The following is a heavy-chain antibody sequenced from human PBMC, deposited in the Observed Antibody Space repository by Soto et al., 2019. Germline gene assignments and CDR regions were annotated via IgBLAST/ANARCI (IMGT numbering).Heavy chain of an antibody. J-gene: IGHJ3*02. Sequence: QVQLLQSGPEVKKPGASVKVSCRAFGYRFTEFGISWVRQAPGQGLEWVGWSRADNSHPNYAKSLQGRVNVTTDTSSNTAYMELTSLTSADTAVYYCARAADRFDFVWGRKDARDIWGQGTLVFVSS. V-gene: IGHV1-18*01. D-gene: IGHD3-16*01. CDR3: ARAADRFDFVWGRKDARDI. CDR2: SRADNSHP. CDR1: GYRFTEFG.